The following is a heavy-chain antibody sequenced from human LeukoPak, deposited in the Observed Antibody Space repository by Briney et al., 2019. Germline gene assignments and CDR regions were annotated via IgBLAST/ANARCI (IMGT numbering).Heavy chain of an antibody. V-gene: IGHV3-48*03. CDR1: GFTFSSYE. J-gene: IGHJ4*02. D-gene: IGHD2-2*01. CDR3: ARDDQRSFDY. Sequence: GGSLRLSCAASGFTFSSYEMNWVRQAPGKGLEWVSFISSSGSAIHYADSVKGRFTISRDNAKNTLFLQMISLRAEDTAVYYCARDDQRSFDYWGQGTLVTVSS. CDR2: ISSSGSAI.